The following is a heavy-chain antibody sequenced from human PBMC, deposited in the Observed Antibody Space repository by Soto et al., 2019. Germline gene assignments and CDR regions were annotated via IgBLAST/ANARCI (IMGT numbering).Heavy chain of an antibody. Sequence: EVQLVESGGGLVQPGGSLRLSCAASGFTFSSYSMNWVRQAPGKGLEWVSSISSSSSNIYYADSVKGRFTISRDNAKNSLYLQMNSLRAEDTAVYYCARVGGMTAIPGARSYYYYYGMDVWGQGTTVTVSS. CDR3: ARVGGMTAIPGARSYYYYYGMDV. V-gene: IGHV3-21*01. J-gene: IGHJ6*02. D-gene: IGHD2-21*02. CDR2: ISSSSSNI. CDR1: GFTFSSYS.